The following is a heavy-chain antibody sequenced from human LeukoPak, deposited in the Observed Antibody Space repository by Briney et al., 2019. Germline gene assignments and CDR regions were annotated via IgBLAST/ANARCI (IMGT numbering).Heavy chain of an antibody. J-gene: IGHJ4*02. Sequence: TGGSLRLSCTTSGFSLSRYAMHWVRQAPGKGLEWVAALWSDGSKANYVDSVKGRFTVSKDSSKSALFLQMDSLRAEDTAVYYCARASVAGTLIGYWGQGTLVTVSS. CDR2: LWSDGSKA. CDR1: GFSLSRYA. D-gene: IGHD6-19*01. V-gene: IGHV3-33*01. CDR3: ARASVAGTLIGY.